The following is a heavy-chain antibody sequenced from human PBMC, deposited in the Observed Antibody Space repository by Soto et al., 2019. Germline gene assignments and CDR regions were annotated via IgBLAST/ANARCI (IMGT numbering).Heavy chain of an antibody. J-gene: IGHJ4*02. V-gene: IGHV5-51*01. CDR1: GYSFTSYW. D-gene: IGHD6-6*01. Sequence: GESLKISCKGSGYSFTSYWIGWVRQMPGKGLEWMGIIYPGDSDTRYSPSFQGQVTISADKSISTAYLQWSSLKASDTAMYYCARVFEYSSSPGYYFDYWGQGTLVTVSS. CDR3: ARVFEYSSSPGYYFDY. CDR2: IYPGDSDT.